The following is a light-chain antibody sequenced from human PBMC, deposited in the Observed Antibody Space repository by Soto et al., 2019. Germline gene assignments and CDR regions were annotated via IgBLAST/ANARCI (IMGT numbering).Light chain of an antibody. CDR3: QQYGAQPYY. CDR2: GAS. V-gene: IGKV3-20*01. CDR1: QSVSSSY. J-gene: IGKJ2*01. Sequence: EVVLTQSPGMLSLSPGERATLSCRASQSVSSSYLGWYQQRPGQAPRLLMYGASRRVTGIPDRFSGSGSGTDFTLTISRLEPEDFAVYYCQQYGAQPYYFGQGTKLEIK.